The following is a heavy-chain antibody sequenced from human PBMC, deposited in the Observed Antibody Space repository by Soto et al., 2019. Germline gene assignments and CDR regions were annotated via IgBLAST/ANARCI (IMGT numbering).Heavy chain of an antibody. J-gene: IGHJ3*01. CDR1: GGYFSVYF. V-gene: IGHV4-34*01. D-gene: IGHD6-19*01. Sequence: ETLSLTCAVYGGYFSVYFWNWIRQTPAKGPEWIGKVNHNGRNNYNPALKSRVTIPLDMSKNQISLKLTSVTAADTAVYYCARGGSSDWQVAFDFWGQGTIVTVS. CDR2: VNHNGRN. CDR3: ARGGSSDWQVAFDF.